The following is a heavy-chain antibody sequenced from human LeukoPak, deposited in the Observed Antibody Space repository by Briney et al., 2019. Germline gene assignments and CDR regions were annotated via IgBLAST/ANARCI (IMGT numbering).Heavy chain of an antibody. Sequence: QPGGTLRLSCAASGFTFSNYGMNWVRQAPGKGLEWVSTIRNSGSSTSYADSVKGRFTISRDNSKNTLYLQMDSLRADDTALYYCAKQSHDYGGYMDFWGQGTLVTVSS. CDR2: IRNSGSST. J-gene: IGHJ4*02. V-gene: IGHV3-23*01. D-gene: IGHD4-17*01. CDR1: GFTFSNYG. CDR3: AKQSHDYGGYMDF.